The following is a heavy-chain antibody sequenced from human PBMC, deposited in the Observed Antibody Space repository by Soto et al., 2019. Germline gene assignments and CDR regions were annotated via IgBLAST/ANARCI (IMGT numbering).Heavy chain of an antibody. J-gene: IGHJ5*02. Sequence: EVQLVESGGGLVQPGGSLRLSCAASGFTFNSYSMNWVRQAPGKGLEWVSYISSSSTTKYYTDSVKGRFTISRDNAKNSLYLQMNSLRDDDTAVYYCARPSIGWENRFDPWGQGALVTVSS. CDR2: ISSSSTTK. CDR3: ARPSIGWENRFDP. V-gene: IGHV3-48*02. CDR1: GFTFNSYS. D-gene: IGHD6-19*01.